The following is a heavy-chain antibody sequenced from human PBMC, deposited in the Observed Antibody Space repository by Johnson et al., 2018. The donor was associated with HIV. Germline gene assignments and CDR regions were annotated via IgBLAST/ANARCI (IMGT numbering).Heavy chain of an antibody. D-gene: IGHD5-18*01. Sequence: QVQLVESGGGLVKPGGSLRLSCAASGFPFSDYYMTWIRQTPGKGLECLAYISTSGSSIYYTDSVKGRVTISRDNAKNSLFLQMNSQRAEDTAVYYCARLSLRGSYVDKCGVGHDVFDIWGQGTMVTVSA. CDR1: GFPFSDYY. V-gene: IGHV3-11*04. CDR2: ISTSGSSI. CDR3: ARLSLRGSYVDKCGVGHDVFDI. J-gene: IGHJ3*02.